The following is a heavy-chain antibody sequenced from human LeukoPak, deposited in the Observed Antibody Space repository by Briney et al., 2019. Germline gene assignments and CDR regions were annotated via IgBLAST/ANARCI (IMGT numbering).Heavy chain of an antibody. V-gene: IGHV3-11*04. D-gene: IGHD6-19*01. CDR3: ARGYRSGWAFDC. J-gene: IGHJ4*02. CDR2: ISSRGTTI. Sequence: KSGGSLRLSCEASGFTFSDDYMSWIRQAPGKGLEWVSYISSRGTTIYYADSVKGRFTISRDNAKNSLYLQMNSLRAEDTAVYYCARGYRSGWAFDCWGQGTLVTVSS. CDR1: GFTFSDDY.